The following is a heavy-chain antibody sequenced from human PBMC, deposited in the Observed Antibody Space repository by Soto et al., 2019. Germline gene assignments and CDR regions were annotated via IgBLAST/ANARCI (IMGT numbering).Heavy chain of an antibody. CDR1: GFTFSSYS. CDR3: AREGQQLGNFDY. D-gene: IGHD6-13*01. J-gene: IGHJ4*02. Sequence: EVQLVESGGGLVKPGGSLRLSCAASGFTFSSYSMNWVRQAPGKGLEWVSSISSSSSYIYYADSVKGRFTISRDNAKNSLYLQMNSLRAEDTAVYYCAREGQQLGNFDYWGQGPLVTVSS. V-gene: IGHV3-21*01. CDR2: ISSSSSYI.